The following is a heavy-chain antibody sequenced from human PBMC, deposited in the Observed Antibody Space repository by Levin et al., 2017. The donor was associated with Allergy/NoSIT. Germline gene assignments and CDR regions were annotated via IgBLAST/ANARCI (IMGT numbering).Heavy chain of an antibody. J-gene: IGHJ4*02. V-gene: IGHV3-15*01. Sequence: GGSLRLSCAASGFTFSNAWMSWVRQAPGKGLEWVGRIKSKTDGGTTDYAAPVKGRFTISRDDSKNTLYLQMNSLKTEDTAVYYCTTDLPPTVTTCDGYWGQGTLVTVSS. CDR3: TTDLPPTVTTCDGY. D-gene: IGHD4-17*01. CDR2: IKSKTDGGTT. CDR1: GFTFSNAW.